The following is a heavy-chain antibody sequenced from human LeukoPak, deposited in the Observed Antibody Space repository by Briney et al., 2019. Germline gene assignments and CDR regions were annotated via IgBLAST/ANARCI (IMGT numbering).Heavy chain of an antibody. J-gene: IGHJ4*02. CDR2: ISGSAQRT. CDR3: AKRYIANTGPIDY. Sequence: GGSLRLSCAASGFTFSSYWMHWVRQAPGQGLEWVSGISGSAQRTYYADSVKGRFTISRDNFKRTLYLEMNSLRAEDTAVYYCAKRYIANTGPIDYWGQGTLVTVSS. V-gene: IGHV3-23*01. CDR1: GFTFSSYW. D-gene: IGHD1-1*01.